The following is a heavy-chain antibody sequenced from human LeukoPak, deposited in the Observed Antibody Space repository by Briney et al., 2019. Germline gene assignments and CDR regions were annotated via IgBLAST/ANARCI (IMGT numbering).Heavy chain of an antibody. D-gene: IGHD3-16*01. CDR3: ARVRHGWLDP. CDR1: GDSISSYY. CDR2: IYYTGST. J-gene: IGHJ5*02. V-gene: IGHV4-59*01. Sequence: SETLPLTCTDSGDSISSYYWSWIRQPPGKGLEWIGYIYYTGSTNYNPPLKSRVTISVDTSKNQFSLKLGSVTAADTAVYYCARVRHGWLDPWGQGTLVTVSS.